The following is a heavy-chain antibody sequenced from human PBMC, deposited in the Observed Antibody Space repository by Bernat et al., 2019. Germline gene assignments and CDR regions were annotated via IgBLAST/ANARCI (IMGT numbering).Heavy chain of an antibody. D-gene: IGHD3-22*01. J-gene: IGHJ4*02. CDR1: GFTVSSNY. CDR3: GSDFDSSGHGSFDY. V-gene: IGHV3-66*01. Sequence: EVQLVESGGDLVQPGGSLRLSCVASGFTVSSNYMNWVRQAPGKGLEWVSAIYSGGGKYYEDSVKGRFTISRDNSKNTLYLQMNSLRAEEAAVYYCGSDFDSSGHGSFDYWGQGTLITVSS. CDR2: IYSGGGK.